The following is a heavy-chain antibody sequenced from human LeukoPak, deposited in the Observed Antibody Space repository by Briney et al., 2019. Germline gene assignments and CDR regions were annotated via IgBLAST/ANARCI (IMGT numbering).Heavy chain of an antibody. CDR2: ISPSGITT. V-gene: IGHV3-11*04. CDR1: GFTFSDYY. Sequence: GGSPRLSCAASGFTFSDYYMTWIRQAPGKGLEWVSYISPSGITTYYTDSVKGRFTISRDNAKNSLSLQINSLRVDDTALYYCARAYTGSFSGTLQYWGRGTLVTVSS. CDR3: ARAYTGSFSGTLQY. D-gene: IGHD1-26*01. J-gene: IGHJ4*02.